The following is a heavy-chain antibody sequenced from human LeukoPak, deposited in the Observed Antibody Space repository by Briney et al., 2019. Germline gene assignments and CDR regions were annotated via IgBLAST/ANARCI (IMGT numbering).Heavy chain of an antibody. Sequence: SETLSLTCAVYGGSFSGYYWSWIRQPPGKGLEWIGEINHSGSTNYNPSLKSRVTISVDTSKNQFSLKLSSVTAADTAVYYCARQHRGFDPWGQGTLVTVSS. CDR3: ARQHRGFDP. CDR2: INHSGST. CDR1: GGSFSGYY. J-gene: IGHJ5*02. V-gene: IGHV4-34*01.